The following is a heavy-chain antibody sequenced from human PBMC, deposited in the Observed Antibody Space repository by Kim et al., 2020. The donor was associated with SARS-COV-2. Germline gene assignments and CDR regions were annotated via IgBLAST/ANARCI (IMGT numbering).Heavy chain of an antibody. CDR2: KYFSGPK. CDR1: GGSISNTNNY. V-gene: IGHV4-39*01. J-gene: IGHJ4*02. Sequence: SETLSLTCTVSGGSISNTNNYWGWIRQSPGKGLEWIGSKYFSGPKYYNPSLKSRVTISVDTSRNQFSLKLTSVTAADTSIYYCVRLNFGGSGWHYYFDSWGQGTLVTVSS. D-gene: IGHD6-25*01. CDR3: VRLNFGGSGWHYYFDS.